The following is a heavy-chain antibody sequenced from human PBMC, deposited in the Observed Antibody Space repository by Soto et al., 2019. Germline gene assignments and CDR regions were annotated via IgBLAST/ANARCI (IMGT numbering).Heavy chain of an antibody. CDR2: IKQDGSEK. Sequence: EVQLVESGGGLVQPGGSLRLSCAASGFTFSSYWMSWVRQAPGKGLEWVANIKQDGSEKYYVDSVKGRFTISRDNAKNSLYLQMNSLRAEDTAVYYCERELMGRQQDDYYGMDVWGQGTTVTVSS. V-gene: IGHV3-7*05. D-gene: IGHD6-13*01. CDR3: ERELMGRQQDDYYGMDV. J-gene: IGHJ6*02. CDR1: GFTFSSYW.